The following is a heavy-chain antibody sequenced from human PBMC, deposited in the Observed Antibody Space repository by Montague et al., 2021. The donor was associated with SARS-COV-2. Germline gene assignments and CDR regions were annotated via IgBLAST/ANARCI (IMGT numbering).Heavy chain of an antibody. CDR2: IYDSGST. CDR1: GSSVRSYY. Sequence: SETLSFTCIVSGSSVRSYYWSWIRQPPGKGLEWIGYIYDSGSTNYNPSLKSRVTTSVDTSKNQFSLKLSSVTAADTAVYYCARENTVTTFGGPYYIDSWGQGTMVTVSA. CDR3: ARENTVTTFGGPYYIDS. J-gene: IGHJ4*02. D-gene: IGHD4-17*01. V-gene: IGHV4-59*02.